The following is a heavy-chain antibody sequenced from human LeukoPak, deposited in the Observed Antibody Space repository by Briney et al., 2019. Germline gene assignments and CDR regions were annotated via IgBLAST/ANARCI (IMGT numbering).Heavy chain of an antibody. J-gene: IGHJ4*02. Sequence: ASVKVSCKVSGYTLREFSMHCVTDSPGKAREWMGGFDPEDGETIYAQKFQGRVTMTEDTSTDTAYMELSSLRSEDTAVYYCATKYCSGGNCDYWGQGTLVTVSS. CDR1: GYTLREFS. D-gene: IGHD2-15*01. V-gene: IGHV1-24*01. CDR3: ATKYCSGGNCDY. CDR2: FDPEDGET.